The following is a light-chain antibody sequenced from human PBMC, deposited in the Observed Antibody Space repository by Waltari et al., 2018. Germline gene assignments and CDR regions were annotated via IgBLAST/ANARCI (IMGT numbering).Light chain of an antibody. J-gene: IGLJ1*01. CDR1: YSNIGRNT. Sequence: SVLTQPPSASGTPGQRLTIPCSGTYSNIGRNTVNWYQVFPGRAPKLLIYRNDQRPLGVPERFSGSKSGTSATLIISGPLSEDEAEYYCAAWEDGVNFHYVFGSGTKVTVL. V-gene: IGLV1-44*01. CDR2: RND. CDR3: AAWEDGVNFHYV.